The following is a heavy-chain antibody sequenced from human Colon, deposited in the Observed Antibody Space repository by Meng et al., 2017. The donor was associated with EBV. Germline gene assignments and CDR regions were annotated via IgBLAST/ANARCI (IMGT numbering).Heavy chain of an antibody. V-gene: IGHV4-31*03. CDR3: ASLYGDSSVWYLDL. CDR1: GGSISSGNPY. CDR2: IYYSGST. D-gene: IGHD4-17*01. J-gene: IGHJ2*01. Sequence: QVQLQESGPVLVKPSQTLSLTCTVSGGSISSGNPYWSWIRQHPGKGLEYIGYIYYSGSTYYNPSLKSRVIISVDTSKNQFSLRLNSVTAADTAVYYCASLYGDSSVWYLDLWGRGTLVTVSS.